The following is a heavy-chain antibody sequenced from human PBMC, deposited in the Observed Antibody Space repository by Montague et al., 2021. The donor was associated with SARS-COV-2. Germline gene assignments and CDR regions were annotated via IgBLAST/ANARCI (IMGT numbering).Heavy chain of an antibody. J-gene: IGHJ6*03. V-gene: IGHV4-34*01. CDR2: INHIWST. Sequence: SETLSLTCAVYGGSFSGYYRSWIRQPPGKGLELIGEINHIWSTNSNPSLKSRVTISVYTSTNQFSLKLSPVTATDTAVDYCSRARQDVVAPVRGIGAYYYYYDMDVWGKGTTVTASS. D-gene: IGHD2-2*01. CDR1: GGSFSGYY. CDR3: SRARQDVVAPVRGIGAYYYYYDMDV.